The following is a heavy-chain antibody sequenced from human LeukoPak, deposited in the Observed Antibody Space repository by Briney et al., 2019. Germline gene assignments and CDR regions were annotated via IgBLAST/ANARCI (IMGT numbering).Heavy chain of an antibody. J-gene: IGHJ4*02. Sequence: SETLSLTCTVSGGSISSYYWSWIRQPAGKGLEWIGRIYTSGSTNYNPSLKSRVTMSVDTSKNQFSLKLSSVTAADTAVYYCARSDTIFGVVIPFDYWGQGTLVTVSS. V-gene: IGHV4-4*07. D-gene: IGHD3-3*01. CDR3: ARSDTIFGVVIPFDY. CDR2: IYTSGST. CDR1: GGSISSYY.